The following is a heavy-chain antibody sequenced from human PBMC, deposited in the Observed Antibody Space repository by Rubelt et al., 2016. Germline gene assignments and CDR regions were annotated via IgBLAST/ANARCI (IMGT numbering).Heavy chain of an antibody. CDR1: GFTFSSYA. Sequence: EVQLVESGGGLVKPGGSLRLSCAASGFTFSSYALSWVRQAPGKGLEWVSAISGSAHSAYYADSVKGRFTISRDDSKSTLCLQMNSLRAEDTAVYYCARDLKSGYSDYWGQGILVTVSS. V-gene: IGHV3-23*04. CDR2: ISGSAHSA. D-gene: IGHD3-22*01. CDR3: ARDLKSGYSDY. J-gene: IGHJ4*02.